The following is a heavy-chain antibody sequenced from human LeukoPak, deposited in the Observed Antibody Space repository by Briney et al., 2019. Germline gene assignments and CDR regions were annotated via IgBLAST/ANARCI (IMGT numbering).Heavy chain of an antibody. V-gene: IGHV4-38-2*02. CDR3: ARSKWGTAVDY. J-gene: IGHJ4*02. CDR2: IYYIGST. Sequence: PSETLSLTCTVSGYSISSGYYWGWIRQPPGKGLEWIGTIYYIGSTYYNPSLKRRVTISVDTSKNQFSLKLNSVTAADTAVYYWARSKWGTAVDYWGQGTLVTVSS. CDR1: GYSISSGYY. D-gene: IGHD1-1*01.